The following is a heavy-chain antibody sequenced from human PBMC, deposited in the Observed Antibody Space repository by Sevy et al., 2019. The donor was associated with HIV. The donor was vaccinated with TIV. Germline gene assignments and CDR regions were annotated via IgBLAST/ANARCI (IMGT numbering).Heavy chain of an antibody. CDR3: AREAGGWQWLVFDY. CDR1: GGSISSNY. Sequence: SETLSLTCTVSGGSISSNYWSWIQQPAGKELEWIGRIYTSGSTNYNPSLKSRVTMSVDTSKNQFSLKLSSVTAADTAVYYCAREAGGWQWLVFDYWGQGTLVTVSS. CDR2: IYTSGST. J-gene: IGHJ4*02. V-gene: IGHV4-4*07. D-gene: IGHD6-19*01.